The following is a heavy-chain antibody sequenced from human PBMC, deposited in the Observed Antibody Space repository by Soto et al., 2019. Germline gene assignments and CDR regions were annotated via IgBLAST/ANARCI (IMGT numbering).Heavy chain of an antibody. D-gene: IGHD4-17*01. CDR3: ATGVLNHYGFDV. CDR2: IKNGASST. CDR1: GFTFSSYW. J-gene: IGHJ3*01. V-gene: IGHV3-74*01. Sequence: EAQLVESGGGLVQPGRSRRLSCAASGFTFSSYWLPWVRHAPGKGLVWVSRIKNGASSTNYAVSVKSRFTISSDNAKNPLYLEMNSLRDDDTVVYYCATGVLNHYGFDVWGQGTMVTVYS.